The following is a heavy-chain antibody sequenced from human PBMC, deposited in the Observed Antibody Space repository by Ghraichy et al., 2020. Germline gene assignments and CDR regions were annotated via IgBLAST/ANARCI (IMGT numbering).Heavy chain of an antibody. CDR2: IVVGSGNT. CDR3: AADYPYCTNGVCYTRNLYYYYGMDV. Sequence: SVKVSCKASGFTFTSSAVQWVRQARGQRLEWIGWIVVGSGNTNYAQKFQERVTITRDMSTSTAYMELSSLRSEDTAVYYCAADYPYCTNGVCYTRNLYYYYGMDVWGQGTTVTVSS. V-gene: IGHV1-58*01. CDR1: GFTFTSSA. J-gene: IGHJ6*02. D-gene: IGHD2-8*01.